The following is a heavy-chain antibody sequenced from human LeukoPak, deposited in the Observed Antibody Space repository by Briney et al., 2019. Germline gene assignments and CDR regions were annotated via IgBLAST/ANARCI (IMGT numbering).Heavy chain of an antibody. D-gene: IGHD2-2*02. V-gene: IGHV1-46*01. CDR2: INPSGGST. CDR3: ARDPPCSSTSCYKTFDY. Sequence: ASVKVSRKASGYTFTSYYMHWVRQAPGQGLEWMGIINPSGGSTSYAQKFQGRVTMTRDTSTSTVYMELSSLRSEDTAVYYCARDPPCSSTSCYKTFDYWGQGTLVTVSS. J-gene: IGHJ4*02. CDR1: GYTFTSYY.